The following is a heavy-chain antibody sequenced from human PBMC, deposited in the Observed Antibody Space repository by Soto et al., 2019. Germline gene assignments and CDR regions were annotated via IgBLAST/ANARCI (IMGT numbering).Heavy chain of an antibody. CDR2: IYHSGST. J-gene: IGHJ6*03. CDR3: ARWGKGGYYYYYMDV. Sequence: SETQSLTCTVSGGYIGSSSYYWGWIRQPPGKGLEWIGSIYHSGSTNYNPSLKSRVTISVDTSKNQFSLKLSSVTAADTAVYYCARWGKGGYYYYYMDVWGKGTTVTVSS. D-gene: IGHD3-16*01. CDR1: GGYIGSSSYY. V-gene: IGHV4-39*07.